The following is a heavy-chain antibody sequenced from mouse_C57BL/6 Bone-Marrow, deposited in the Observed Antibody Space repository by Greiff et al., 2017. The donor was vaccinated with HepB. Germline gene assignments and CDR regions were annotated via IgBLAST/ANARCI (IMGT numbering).Heavy chain of an antibody. Sequence: EVQLQESGGGLVKPGGSLKLSCAASGFTFSSYAMSWVRQTPEKRLEWVATISDGGSYTYYPDNVKGRFTISRDNAKNNLYLQMSHLKSEDTAMYYCARDRYYGSRGNFDYWGQGTTLTVSS. V-gene: IGHV5-4*01. D-gene: IGHD1-1*01. CDR2: ISDGGSYT. CDR1: GFTFSSYA. J-gene: IGHJ2*01. CDR3: ARDRYYGSRGNFDY.